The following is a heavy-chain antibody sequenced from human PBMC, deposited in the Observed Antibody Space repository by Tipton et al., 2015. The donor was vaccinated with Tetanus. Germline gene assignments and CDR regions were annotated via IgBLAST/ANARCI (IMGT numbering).Heavy chain of an antibody. CDR2: IYYSGST. D-gene: IGHD6-13*01. CDR3: ARSEQQLVRGYYYYYYMDV. CDR1: GGSISSYY. Sequence: TLSLTCTVSGGSISSYYWSWIRQPPGKGLEWIGYIYYSGSTNYNPSLKSRATISVDTSKNQLSLKLSSVTAADTAVYYCARSEQQLVRGYYYYYYMDVWGKGTTVTVSS. J-gene: IGHJ6*03. V-gene: IGHV4-59*01.